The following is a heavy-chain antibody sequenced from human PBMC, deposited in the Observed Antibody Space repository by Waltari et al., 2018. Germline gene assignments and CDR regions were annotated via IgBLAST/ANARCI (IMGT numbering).Heavy chain of an antibody. CDR3: AKDAFGNTYLDY. J-gene: IGHJ4*02. CDR2: VWFDGSQQ. D-gene: IGHD3-10*01. Sequence: QVQLVESGGGVVQPGRSLRLSCAASGLPFSYFGMHWVRQAPGKGREWGSLVWFDGSQQYYADSVRGRFTISRDNSKRVLYLDMGSLRADDTAIYYCAKDAFGNTYLDYWGQGTLVTVSS. CDR1: GLPFSYFG. V-gene: IGHV3-33*06.